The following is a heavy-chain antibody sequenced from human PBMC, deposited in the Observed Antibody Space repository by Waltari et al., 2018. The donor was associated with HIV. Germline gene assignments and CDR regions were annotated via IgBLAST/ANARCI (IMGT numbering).Heavy chain of an antibody. CDR3: ARAYGDPGHWFDP. D-gene: IGHD4-17*01. Sequence: QVQLQESGPGLVKPSETLCLTCPVSGGPVSSGRSYWSWTRQPPGKGLEWIGYIYYSGSTNYNPSLKSRVTISVDTSKNQFSLKLSSVTAADTAVYYCARAYGDPGHWFDPWGQGTLVTVSS. CDR1: GGPVSSGRSY. J-gene: IGHJ5*02. V-gene: IGHV4-61*01. CDR2: IYYSGST.